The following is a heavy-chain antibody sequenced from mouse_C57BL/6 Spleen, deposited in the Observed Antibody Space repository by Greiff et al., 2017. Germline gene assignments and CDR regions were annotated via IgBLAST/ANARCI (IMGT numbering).Heavy chain of an antibody. Sequence: QVQLKQPGAELVRPGSSVKLSCKASGYTFTSYWMHWVKQRPIQGLEWIGNIDPSDSETHYNQKFKDKATLTVDKSSSTAYMQLSSLTSEDSAVXYCARRYYGRGYFDVWGTGTTVTVSS. D-gene: IGHD1-1*01. V-gene: IGHV1-52*01. CDR1: GYTFTSYW. CDR2: IDPSDSET. CDR3: ARRYYGRGYFDV. J-gene: IGHJ1*03.